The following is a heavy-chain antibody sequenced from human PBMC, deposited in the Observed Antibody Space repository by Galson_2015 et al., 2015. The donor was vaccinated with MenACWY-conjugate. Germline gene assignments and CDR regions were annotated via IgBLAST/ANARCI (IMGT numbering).Heavy chain of an antibody. CDR3: AKPLAGGLWQSFDY. J-gene: IGHJ4*02. Sequence: LRLSCAASGFTFSSYAMSWVRQAPGKGLEWVSAISGSGGSTYYADSVKGRFTISRDNSKNTLYLQMNSLRAEDTAVYYCAKPLAGGLWQSFDYWGQGILVTVSS. V-gene: IGHV3-23*01. CDR2: ISGSGGST. CDR1: GFTFSSYA. D-gene: IGHD2-8*02.